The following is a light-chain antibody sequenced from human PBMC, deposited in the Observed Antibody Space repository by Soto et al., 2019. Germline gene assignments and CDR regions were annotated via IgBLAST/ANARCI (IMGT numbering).Light chain of an antibody. CDR2: AAS. CDR1: QSISSR. Sequence: DVQMTQSPSTLSASVGDRVTITCRASQSISSRLAWYQQKPGKAPKVLIYAASSLESGVPSRFSGSASGTEFTLTSTSLQPDDFATYYCQQYNTYWTFGQGTKVEIK. CDR3: QQYNTYWT. V-gene: IGKV1-5*01. J-gene: IGKJ1*01.